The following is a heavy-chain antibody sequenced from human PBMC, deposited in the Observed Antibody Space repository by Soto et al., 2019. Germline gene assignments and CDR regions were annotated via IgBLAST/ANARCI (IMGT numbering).Heavy chain of an antibody. CDR1: GFTFTSST. V-gene: IGHV1-58*01. J-gene: IGHJ4*02. D-gene: IGHD3-22*01. CDR3: AAVPTYYYDSSGYYPPVGFEY. CDR2: IVVGSGNT. Sequence: SVKVSCKASGFTFTSSTVQWVRQARGQRLEWIGWIVVGSGNTNYAQKFQERVTITRDMSTSTAYMELSSLRSEDTAVYYCAAVPTYYYDSSGYYPPVGFEYWGQGCLVTVPS.